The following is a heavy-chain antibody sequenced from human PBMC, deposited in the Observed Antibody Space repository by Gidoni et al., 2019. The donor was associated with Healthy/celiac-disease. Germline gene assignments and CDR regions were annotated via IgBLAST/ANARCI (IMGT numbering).Heavy chain of an antibody. Sequence: QVQLQESGPGLVKPSGTLSLTCAVSGRSISSSNLWSWVRPPPGKGLEWIGEIYHSGSTNYNPSLKSRVTISVDKSKNQFSLKLSSVTAADTAVYYCASWDVRLQCFDYWGQGTLVTVSS. CDR2: IYHSGST. D-gene: IGHD4-4*01. CDR3: ASWDVRLQCFDY. CDR1: GRSISSSNL. J-gene: IGHJ4*02. V-gene: IGHV4-4*02.